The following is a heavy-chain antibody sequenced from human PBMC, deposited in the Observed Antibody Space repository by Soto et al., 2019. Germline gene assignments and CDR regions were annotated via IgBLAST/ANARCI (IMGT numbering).Heavy chain of an antibody. Sequence: EVHLVESGGGLVKPGGSLTLSCAASGFSFSAFNMNWVRQAPGKGLEWVSSITTGSRHIYYADSVQGRFTISRDNAKNTLYLHMNNLRPEDTAVFYCARAAGLDSYDFSSYSYFGLDYWGQGTRVTVSS. CDR2: ITTGSRHI. D-gene: IGHD3-22*01. CDR1: GFSFSAFN. J-gene: IGHJ4*02. CDR3: ARAAGLDSYDFSSYSYFGLDY. V-gene: IGHV3-21*06.